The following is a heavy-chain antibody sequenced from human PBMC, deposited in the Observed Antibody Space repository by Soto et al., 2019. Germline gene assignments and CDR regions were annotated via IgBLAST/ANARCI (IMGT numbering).Heavy chain of an antibody. CDR2: ISGGGDTT. CDR3: AKVRGGSGSLTPRVDF. Sequence: EVQLLESGGGLVQPGGSLRLSCAASGFTFNNYAMTWVRQAPGKGLEWVSAISGGGDTTSYADSVKCRFTVSRDGSKNTLYLQMSSLRAEDTALYYCAKVRGGSGSLTPRVDFWGQGTLVTVSS. V-gene: IGHV3-23*01. J-gene: IGHJ4*02. D-gene: IGHD3-10*01. CDR1: GFTFNNYA.